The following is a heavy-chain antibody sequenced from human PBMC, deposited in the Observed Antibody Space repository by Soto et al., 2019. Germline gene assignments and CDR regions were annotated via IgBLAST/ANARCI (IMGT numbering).Heavy chain of an antibody. Sequence: QVQLQESGPGLVKPSGTLSLSCTVSGGSIRSYQWNWIRQPPGKGLEWIGYMFYSGIPHYNPSLKSRVTISLDTSKNQFSLNRSSVTAADTAVYFWARNLAPATYVFDSWGQGTPVTVSS. CDR1: GGSIRSYQ. CDR3: ARNLAPATYVFDS. V-gene: IGHV4-59*01. J-gene: IGHJ4*02. CDR2: MFYSGIP. D-gene: IGHD1-26*01.